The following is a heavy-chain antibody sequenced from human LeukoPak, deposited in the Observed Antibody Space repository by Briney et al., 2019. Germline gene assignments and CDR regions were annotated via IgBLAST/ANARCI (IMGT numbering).Heavy chain of an antibody. Sequence: SETLSLTCTVSGGSISSSSYYWGWIRQPPGKGLEWIGSIYYSGSTYYNPSLKSRVTISVDTSKNQFSLKLSSVTAADTTVYYCAREVVVAATSVGFDYWGRGTLVTVSS. V-gene: IGHV4-39*07. J-gene: IGHJ4*02. CDR1: GGSISSSSYY. CDR2: IYYSGST. CDR3: AREVVVAATSVGFDY. D-gene: IGHD2-15*01.